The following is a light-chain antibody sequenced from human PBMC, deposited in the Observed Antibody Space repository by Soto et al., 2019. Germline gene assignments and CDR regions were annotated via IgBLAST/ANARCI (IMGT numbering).Light chain of an antibody. V-gene: IGKV3-15*01. J-gene: IGKJ1*01. Sequence: EIVMTQSPATLSVSPGERATLSCRASQSLSSNLAWYQQKPGQAPRLLISGASTRANGIPARFSGSGSGTEFTLTISSLQSEDSAVYYCQQYHHWRTFGQGTKVEIK. CDR1: QSLSSN. CDR3: QQYHHWRT. CDR2: GAS.